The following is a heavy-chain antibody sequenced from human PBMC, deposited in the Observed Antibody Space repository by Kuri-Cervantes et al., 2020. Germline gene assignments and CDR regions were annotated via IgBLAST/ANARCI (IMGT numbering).Heavy chain of an antibody. Sequence: SETLSLTCTVSGGSISSYYWGWIRQPPGKGLEWIGSIYHSGSTFYNPTLKSRVTMSVDTSKNQFSLKLSSVTAADTAVYYCARHSYYDTSGYYYVLDYWGQGTLVTVSS. D-gene: IGHD3-22*01. J-gene: IGHJ4*02. CDR1: GGSISSYY. CDR2: IYHSGST. CDR3: ARHSYYDTSGYYYVLDY. V-gene: IGHV4-38-2*02.